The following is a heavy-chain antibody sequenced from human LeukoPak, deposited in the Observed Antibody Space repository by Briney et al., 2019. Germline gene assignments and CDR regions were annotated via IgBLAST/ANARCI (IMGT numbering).Heavy chain of an antibody. CDR1: GFTFSSYA. J-gene: IGHJ4*02. CDR3: ASGGRWLITMVRGVSFDY. D-gene: IGHD3-10*01. Sequence: GGSLRLSCAASGFTFSSYAMHWVRQAPGKGLEWVAVISYDGSNKYYADSVKGRFTISRDNSKNTLYLQMNSLRAEDTAVYYCASGGRWLITMVRGVSFDYWGQGTLVTVSS. CDR2: ISYDGSNK. V-gene: IGHV3-30-3*01.